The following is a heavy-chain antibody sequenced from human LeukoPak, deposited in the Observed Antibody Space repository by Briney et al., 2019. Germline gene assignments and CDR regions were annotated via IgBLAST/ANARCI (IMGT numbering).Heavy chain of an antibody. D-gene: IGHD2-2*01. CDR1: GYTFTGYY. Sequence: ASVKVSCKASGYTFTGYYMHWVRQAPGQGLEWMGWINPNSGGTNYAQKFQGRVTMTRDTSISTAYMELSRLRSDDTAVYYCARVVSSLLPAARDAFDIWGQGTMVTVSS. J-gene: IGHJ3*02. V-gene: IGHV1-2*02. CDR3: ARVVSSLLPAARDAFDI. CDR2: INPNSGGT.